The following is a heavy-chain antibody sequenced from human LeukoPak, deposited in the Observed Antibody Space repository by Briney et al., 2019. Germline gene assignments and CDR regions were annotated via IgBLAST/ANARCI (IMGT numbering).Heavy chain of an antibody. CDR2: ITWNGDKT. V-gene: IGHV3-20*04. D-gene: IGHD2-15*01. CDR1: GFKFDDYE. CDR3: ARDASCSSSSGCYFEDWFDP. Sequence: PGGSLRLSCTASGFKFDDYEMRWVRQVPGKGLEWVSGITWNGDKTGYADSVRGRFAISRDNTKKSLYLQMSSLRAEDTALYYCARDASCSSSSGCYFEDWFDPWGPGTLVTVSS. J-gene: IGHJ5*02.